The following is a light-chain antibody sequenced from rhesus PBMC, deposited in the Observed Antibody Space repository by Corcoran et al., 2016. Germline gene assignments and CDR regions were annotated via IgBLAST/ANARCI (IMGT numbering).Light chain of an antibody. CDR1: QHIGSW. CDR2: SAS. CDR3: QHHNSYPWT. J-gene: IGKJ1*01. Sequence: IQMTQSPSSLSASVGDRVTITCQPSQHIGSWLAWYQQKPGKAPNLLIYSASSLQSGVPSRFIGSGSGTDFTLTISSLQPEDFAIYSCQHHNSYPWTFGQGTKVEIK. V-gene: IGKV1S11*01.